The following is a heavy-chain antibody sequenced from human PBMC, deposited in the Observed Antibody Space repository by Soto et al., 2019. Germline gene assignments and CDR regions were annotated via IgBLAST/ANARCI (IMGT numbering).Heavy chain of an antibody. D-gene: IGHD2-15*01. J-gene: IGHJ4*02. Sequence: ASETLSLTCAVYGGSFSGYYWSWIRQPPGKGLEWIGEINHSGSTNYNPSLKSRVTISVDTSKNQFSLKLSSVTAADTAVYYCARGMREMATLNFDYWGQGTLVTVSS. CDR2: INHSGST. V-gene: IGHV4-34*01. CDR3: ARGMREMATLNFDY. CDR1: GGSFSGYY.